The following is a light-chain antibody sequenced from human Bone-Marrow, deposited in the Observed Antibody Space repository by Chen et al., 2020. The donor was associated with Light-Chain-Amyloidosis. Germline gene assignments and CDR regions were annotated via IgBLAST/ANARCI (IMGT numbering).Light chain of an antibody. J-gene: IGKJ3*01. V-gene: IGKV3-11*01. CDR3: QQRSSWPIT. CDR1: QSVRNY. CDR2: DAS. Sequence: EIVLTQSPATLSLSPGARATLSCRASQSVRNYLAWYQQKPGQAPRLLIYDASTRATGIPARFSGSGSGTDFTLTINSLEPEDFAVYYCQQRSSWPITFGPGTRVDIK.